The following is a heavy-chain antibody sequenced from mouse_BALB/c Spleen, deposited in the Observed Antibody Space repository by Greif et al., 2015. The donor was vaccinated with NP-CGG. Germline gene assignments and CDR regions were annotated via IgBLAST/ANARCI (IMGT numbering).Heavy chain of an antibody. Sequence: QGQLQQSGPEVVKPGASVKISCKACGYTFTDYYINWVKQKPGQGLEWIGWIYPGSGSTKYNEQVKGKATLTVDTSSTTAYMQPSRHTSEDTDDYFGARRTATEGMDYWAQGTSVTVSS. CDR1: GYTFTDYY. J-gene: IGHJ4*01. D-gene: IGHD1-1*01. CDR2: IYPGSGST. CDR3: ARRTATEGMDY. V-gene: IGHV1-84*02.